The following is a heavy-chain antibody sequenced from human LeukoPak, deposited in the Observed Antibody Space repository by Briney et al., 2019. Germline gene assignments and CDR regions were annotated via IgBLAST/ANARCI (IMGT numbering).Heavy chain of an antibody. D-gene: IGHD5-18*01. J-gene: IGHJ4*02. Sequence: PSETLSLTCTVSGGSISSSSYYWGWIRQPPGKGLEWIGTFYYSGSTNYNPSLKSRVTISVDTSKNQFSLKLSSVTAADTAVYYCARELRGQLWLLKTPKYYFDYWGQGTLVTVSS. CDR3: ARELRGQLWLLKTPKYYFDY. V-gene: IGHV4-39*07. CDR1: GGSISSSSYY. CDR2: FYYSGST.